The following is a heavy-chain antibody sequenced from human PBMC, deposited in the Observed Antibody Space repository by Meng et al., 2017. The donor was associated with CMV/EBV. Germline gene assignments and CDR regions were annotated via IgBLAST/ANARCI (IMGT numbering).Heavy chain of an antibody. Sequence: GESLKISCAASGFTFSSYSMNWVRQAPGKGLEWVSSISSSSSYIYYADSVKGRFTISRDNAKNSLYLQMNSLRAEDTAVYYCARDQVDTYYDFRSGYYKGGGMDVWGQGTTVTVSS. D-gene: IGHD3-3*01. CDR3: ARDQVDTYYDFRSGYYKGGGMDV. CDR2: ISSSSSYI. V-gene: IGHV3-21*01. J-gene: IGHJ6*02. CDR1: GFTFSSYS.